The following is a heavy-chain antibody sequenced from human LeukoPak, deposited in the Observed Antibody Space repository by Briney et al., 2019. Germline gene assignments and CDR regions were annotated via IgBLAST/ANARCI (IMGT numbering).Heavy chain of an antibody. V-gene: IGHV1-2*02. D-gene: IGHD3-10*01. CDR3: ARGNYYGSGPLFDA. J-gene: IGHJ5*02. Sequence: ASVKVSCKASGYTFNDYYMHWVRQAPGQGFEWMGWIDPYSGGTNYAQKFQGRVTMTRDTSISTAYMELSRLSSDDTAEYYCARGNYYGSGPLFDAWGQGTLVTVSS. CDR1: GYTFNDYY. CDR2: IDPYSGGT.